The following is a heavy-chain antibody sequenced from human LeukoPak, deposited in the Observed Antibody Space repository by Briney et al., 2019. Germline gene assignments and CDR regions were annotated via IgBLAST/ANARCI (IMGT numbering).Heavy chain of an antibody. CDR1: TDSMYGYY. CDR2: IHSKGTT. CDR3: ASGGYYYDSSGADY. Sequence: SETLSLTCTVSTDSMYGYYWSWIRQPAGKSLEWIGRIHSKGTTNYNPSLKSRVTMSLDMSKNLFSLKLSSVTAADTAVYYCASGGYYYDSSGADYWGQGTLVTVSP. D-gene: IGHD3-22*01. V-gene: IGHV4-4*07. J-gene: IGHJ4*02.